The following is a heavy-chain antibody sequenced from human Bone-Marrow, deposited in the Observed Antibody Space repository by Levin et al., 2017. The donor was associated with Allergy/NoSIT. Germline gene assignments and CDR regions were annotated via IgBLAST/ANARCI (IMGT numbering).Heavy chain of an antibody. Sequence: GASVKVSCKASGYIFTDYYMHWVRQAPGQGLEWMGWINPNTGGTSYSQNFQGRVTMTRDTSISTAYMDLSSLRSDDTAVYYCARGIASGGKTYYYYYVDVWGRGTTVAVSS. D-gene: IGHD6-13*01. CDR2: INPNTGGT. J-gene: IGHJ6*03. V-gene: IGHV1-2*02. CDR1: GYIFTDYY. CDR3: ARGIASGGKTYYYYYVDV.